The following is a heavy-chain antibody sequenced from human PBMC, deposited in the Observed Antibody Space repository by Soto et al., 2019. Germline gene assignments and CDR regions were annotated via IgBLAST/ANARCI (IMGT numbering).Heavy chain of an antibody. CDR2: IYPGDSDT. Sequence: EVQLVQSGAEVKKPGESLKISCKGSGYSFTSYWIGWVRQMPGKGLEWMGIIYPGDSDTRYSPSFQGQVTISADKSISTAYLQWSSLKASDTAMYYCARLVGYCSGGSCYSDAFDIWGQGTMVTVSS. D-gene: IGHD2-15*01. J-gene: IGHJ3*02. CDR3: ARLVGYCSGGSCYSDAFDI. CDR1: GYSFTSYW. V-gene: IGHV5-51*03.